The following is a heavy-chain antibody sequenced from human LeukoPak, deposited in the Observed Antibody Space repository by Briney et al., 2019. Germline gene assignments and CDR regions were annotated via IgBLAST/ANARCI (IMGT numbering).Heavy chain of an antibody. J-gene: IGHJ4*02. D-gene: IGHD6-13*01. CDR3: ARSAQFSSTSFDY. V-gene: IGHV4-59*01. CDR1: GGSISSYY. Sequence: SETLSLTCTVSGGSISSYYWSWIRQPPGKGLEWIGYIYYSGSTNYNPSLKSRVTISVDKSKNQCSLKLNSVTAADTAVCHCARSAQFSSTSFDYWGQGALVTVSS. CDR2: IYYSGST.